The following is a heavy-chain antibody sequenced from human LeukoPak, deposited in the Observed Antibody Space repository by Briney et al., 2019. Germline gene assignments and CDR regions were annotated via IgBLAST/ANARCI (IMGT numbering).Heavy chain of an antibody. J-gene: IGHJ6*04. CDR1: GGSVSSGSYY. Sequence: SETLSLTCTVSGGSVSSGSYYWSWIRQPPGKGLEWIGYIYYSGSTNYNPSLKSRVTISVDTSKNQFSLKLSSVTAADTAVYYCARERVRYGSGSHPHMWGMDVWGKGTTVTVSS. CDR3: ARERVRYGSGSHPHMWGMDV. D-gene: IGHD3-10*01. CDR2: IYYSGST. V-gene: IGHV4-61*01.